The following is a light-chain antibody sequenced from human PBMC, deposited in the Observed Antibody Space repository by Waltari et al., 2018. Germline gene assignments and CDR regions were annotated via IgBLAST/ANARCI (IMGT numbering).Light chain of an antibody. V-gene: IGLV1-44*01. CDR2: SNN. J-gene: IGLJ3*02. Sequence: QSVLTQPPSASGTPGQRVTIPCSGSSSNLGSNTVNWYQQPPGTAPKPLIYSNNQRPSGVPDRFSGSKSGTSASLAISGLQSEDEADYYCAAWDDSLNGPVFGGGTKLTVL. CDR3: AAWDDSLNGPV. CDR1: SSNLGSNT.